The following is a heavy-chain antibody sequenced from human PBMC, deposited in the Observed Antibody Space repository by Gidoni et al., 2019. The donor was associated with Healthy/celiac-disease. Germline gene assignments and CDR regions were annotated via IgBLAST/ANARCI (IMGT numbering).Heavy chain of an antibody. CDR1: GFTFSLYL. D-gene: IGHD3-22*01. CDR3: ARDPYYYDSSGYYSGWYFDL. Sequence: EVQLVESGGGLVQPGGSLRRSWAASGFTFSLYLMRWVRQGPGKGLGWVDNIKQDGSEKYYVDSGKGRFTISRDNAKNSLYLQMNSLRAEDTAVYYCARDPYYYDSSGYYSGWYFDLWGRGTLVTVSS. V-gene: IGHV3-7*03. CDR2: IKQDGSEK. J-gene: IGHJ2*01.